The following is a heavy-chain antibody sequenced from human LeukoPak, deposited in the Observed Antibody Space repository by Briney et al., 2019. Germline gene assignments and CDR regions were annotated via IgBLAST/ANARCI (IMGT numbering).Heavy chain of an antibody. D-gene: IGHD5-18*01. CDR1: GFTFSSYS. CDR2: ISSSSSYI. J-gene: IGHJ6*02. CDR3: ARETGGYSYGGEYYYYGMDV. Sequence: GGSLRLSYAASGFTFSSYSMNWVRQAPGKGLEWVSSISSSSSYIYYADSVKGRFTISRDNAKNSLYLQMNSLRAEDTAVYYCARETGGYSYGGEYYYYGMDVWGQGTTVTVSS. V-gene: IGHV3-21*01.